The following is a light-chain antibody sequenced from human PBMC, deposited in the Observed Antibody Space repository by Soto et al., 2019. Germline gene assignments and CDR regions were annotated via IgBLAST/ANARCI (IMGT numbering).Light chain of an antibody. CDR3: QQYNNWPLT. CDR2: GAS. Sequence: EIVLTQSPGTLSLSPGEGATLSCRASQSVGKNYLAWYQQKSGQAPRLLIHGASNRATGIPERFSGSGSGTDFTLTISRLEPEDCAVYYCQQYNNWPLTFGGGTKVEIK. J-gene: IGKJ4*01. V-gene: IGKV3-20*01. CDR1: QSVGKNY.